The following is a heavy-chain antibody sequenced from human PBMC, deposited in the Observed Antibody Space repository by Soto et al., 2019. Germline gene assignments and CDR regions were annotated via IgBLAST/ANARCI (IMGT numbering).Heavy chain of an antibody. CDR1: GGSISRGDYY. CDR3: ARRSARYFDIDY. D-gene: IGHD3-9*01. J-gene: IGHJ4*02. CDR2: LYYSGST. V-gene: IGHV4-31*03. Sequence: SETLSLTCTVSGGSISRGDYYWSWNRQHPGKGPEWIGNLYYSGSTYYNPSLKSRVTISVDTSKNQFSLKLSSVTAADTAVYYCARRSARYFDIDYWGQGALVTVCS.